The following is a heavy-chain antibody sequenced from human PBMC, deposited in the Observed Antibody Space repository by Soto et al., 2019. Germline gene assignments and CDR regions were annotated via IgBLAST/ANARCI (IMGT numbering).Heavy chain of an antibody. D-gene: IGHD3-10*01. J-gene: IGHJ4*02. CDR1: GSINSGGYY. Sequence: QVHLQESGPGLVRPSQTLSLTCTVSGSINSGGYYWSWVRQHPVKGLEWIGYIHYSGSTWYNTSLKSRISTSVDTSKDQFSLKLSSVTVADTAVYYCARLRGSGGYSAYYFNSWGQGMLVIVSS. CDR2: IHYSGST. V-gene: IGHV4-31*03. CDR3: ARLRGSGGYSAYYFNS.